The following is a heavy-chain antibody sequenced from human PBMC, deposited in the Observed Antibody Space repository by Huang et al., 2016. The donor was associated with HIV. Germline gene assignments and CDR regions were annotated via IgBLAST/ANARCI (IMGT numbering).Heavy chain of an antibody. CDR2: ISVSGTTR. D-gene: IGHD6-19*01. CDR3: ARRMAGWDDVFDM. CDR1: GLVFSDHS. V-gene: IGHV3-11*01. Sequence: QVQLVESGGGLVKPGGSLRLSCAASGLVFSDHSMNWIRQALGKVMEWISDISVSGTTRRYADSVKGRFTISRDNAKKSLFLEMNSLRVEDTAVYYCARRMAGWDDVFDMWGQGTMVTVSS. J-gene: IGHJ3*02.